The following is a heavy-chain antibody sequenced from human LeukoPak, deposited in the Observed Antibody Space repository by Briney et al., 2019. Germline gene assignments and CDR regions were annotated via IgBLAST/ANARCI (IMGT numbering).Heavy chain of an antibody. CDR1: GFIFSSYA. CDR3: AKGRLLYYYDSSGYYYFDY. J-gene: IGHJ4*02. V-gene: IGHV3-23*01. Sequence: GSLRLSCAASGFIFSSYAMSWVRQAPGKGLEWVSAISGSGGSTYYADSMKGRFTISRDNSKNTLYLQMNSLRAEDTAVYYCAKGRLLYYYDSSGYYYFDYWGQGTLVTVSS. D-gene: IGHD3-22*01. CDR2: ISGSGGST.